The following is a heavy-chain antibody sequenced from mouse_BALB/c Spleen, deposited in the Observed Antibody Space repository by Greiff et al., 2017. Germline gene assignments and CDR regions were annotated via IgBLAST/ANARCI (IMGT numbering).Heavy chain of an antibody. CDR2: ISSGSSTI. D-gene: IGHD2-4*01. CDR1: GFTFSSFG. J-gene: IGHJ3*01. CDR3: AIYYDYDWFAY. V-gene: IGHV5-17*02. Sequence: EVHLVESGGGLVQPGGSRKLSCAASGFTFSSFGMHWVRQAPEKGLEWVAYISSGSSTIYYADTVKGRFTISRDNPKNTLFLQMTSLRSEDTAMYYCAIYYDYDWFAYWGQGTLVTVSA.